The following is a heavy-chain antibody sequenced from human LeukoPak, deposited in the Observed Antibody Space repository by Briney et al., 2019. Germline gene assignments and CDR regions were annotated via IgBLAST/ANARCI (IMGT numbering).Heavy chain of an antibody. CDR2: ISSSSSYI. V-gene: IGHV3-21*01. CDR1: GFTFSSYS. D-gene: IGHD3-22*01. J-gene: IGHJ4*02. Sequence: PGGSLRLSCAASGFTFSSYSMNWVRQAPGKGLEWVSSISSSSSYIYYADSVKGRFTISRDNAKNSLYLQMNSLRAEDTAVYYCARAFTIIVVVTPPDYWGQGTLVTVSS. CDR3: ARAFTIIVVVTPPDY.